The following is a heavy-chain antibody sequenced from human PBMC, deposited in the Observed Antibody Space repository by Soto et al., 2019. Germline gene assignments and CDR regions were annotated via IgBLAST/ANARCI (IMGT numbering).Heavy chain of an antibody. CDR3: ARGAEAFAP. V-gene: IGHV4-61*01. Sequence: PSDSESHTFTFSDGFDRGGRYFSSWIRQPPGKGLEWIGYIYYSGSTNYNPSLKSRVTISVDMSKNQFSLKLRSVTAADKVVYYCARGAEAFAPWGQGALVTVSS. CDR1: DGFDRGGRYF. CDR2: IYYSGST. J-gene: IGHJ5*02.